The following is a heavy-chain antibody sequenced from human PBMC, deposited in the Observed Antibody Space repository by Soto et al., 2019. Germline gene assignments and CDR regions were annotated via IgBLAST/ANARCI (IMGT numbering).Heavy chain of an antibody. CDR2: ISHRGST. D-gene: IGHD4-17*01. CDR3: AINGGYYITY. J-gene: IGHJ4*02. CDR1: GDSISSSYW. Sequence: QVQLQESGPGLVKPSGTLSLTCAVSGDSISSSYWRSLVRQPPGKGLEWIGEISHRGSTNYNPSLKSRVTISVDKSKNQFSLRLTSVTAADTAVYYCAINGGYYITYWGQGTLVTVSS. V-gene: IGHV4-4*02.